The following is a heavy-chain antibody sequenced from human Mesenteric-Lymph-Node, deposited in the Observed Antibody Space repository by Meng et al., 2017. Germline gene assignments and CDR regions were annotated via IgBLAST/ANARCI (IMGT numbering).Heavy chain of an antibody. J-gene: IGHJ4*02. V-gene: IGHV3-21*01. Sequence: GESLKISCAASGFTSSSYSMNWVRQAPGKGLEWVSYISSSSSYIYYADSLKGRFTISRDNAKNSLYLQMNSLRAEDTAVYYCARGPGDGGYFDYWGQGILVTVSS. CDR2: ISSSSSYI. D-gene: IGHD5-24*01. CDR3: ARGPGDGGYFDY. CDR1: GFTSSSYS.